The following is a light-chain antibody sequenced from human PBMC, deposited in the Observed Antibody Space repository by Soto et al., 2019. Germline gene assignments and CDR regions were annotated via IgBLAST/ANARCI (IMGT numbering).Light chain of an antibody. J-gene: IGLJ1*01. Sequence: QSVLTQPASVSGSHLQSITISCTGTSSDVGGYNYVSWYQQHPGKAPKLTIYDVTYRPSGVSNRFSGSKSGTTASLTLSGLQAEDEADYYCSSYTSTSTYVFGTGTKVTVL. CDR1: SSDVGGYNY. CDR3: SSYTSTSTYV. CDR2: DVT. V-gene: IGLV2-14*01.